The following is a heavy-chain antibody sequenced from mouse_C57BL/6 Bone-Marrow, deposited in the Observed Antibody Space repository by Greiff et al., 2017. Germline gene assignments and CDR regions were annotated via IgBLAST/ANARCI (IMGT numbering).Heavy chain of an antibody. D-gene: IGHD2-3*01. V-gene: IGHV1-26*01. CDR2: INPNNGGT. J-gene: IGHJ1*03. CDR1: GYTFTDYY. Sequence: VQLQQSGPELVKPGASVKISCKASGYTFTDYYMNWVKQSHGKSLEWIGDINPNNGGTSYNQKFKGKATLTVDKSSSTAYMELRSLTSEDSAVYYCARGRWLLGYFDVWGKGTTVTVSS. CDR3: ARGRWLLGYFDV.